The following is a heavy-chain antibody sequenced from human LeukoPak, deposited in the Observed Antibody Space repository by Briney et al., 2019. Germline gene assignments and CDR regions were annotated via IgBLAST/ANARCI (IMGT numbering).Heavy chain of an antibody. V-gene: IGHV1-69*06. CDR2: IIPIFGTA. D-gene: IGHD3-10*01. Sequence: ASVKVSCKASGGTFSSYAISWVRQAPGQGLEWMGGIIPIFGTANYAQKFQGRVTITADKSTSTAYMELSSLRSEDTAVYYCASLVRGVFDYWGQGTLVTVSS. CDR3: ASLVRGVFDY. J-gene: IGHJ4*02. CDR1: GGTFSSYA.